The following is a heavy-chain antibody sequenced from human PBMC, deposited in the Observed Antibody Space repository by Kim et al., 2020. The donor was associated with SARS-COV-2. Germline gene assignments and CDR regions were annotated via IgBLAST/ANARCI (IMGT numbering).Heavy chain of an antibody. Sequence: TNYNPSLKRRVTISVDTAKNQFSLKLSSVTAADTAGYYCARQVGLGNFDYWGQGTLVTVSS. CDR3: ARQVGLGNFDY. V-gene: IGHV4-59*08. J-gene: IGHJ4*02. D-gene: IGHD6-19*01. CDR2: T.